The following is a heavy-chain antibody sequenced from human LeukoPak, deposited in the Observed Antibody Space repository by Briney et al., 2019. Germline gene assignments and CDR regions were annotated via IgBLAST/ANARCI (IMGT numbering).Heavy chain of an antibody. CDR3: ARVRSDIVVVPAAIDFDY. J-gene: IGHJ4*02. CDR1: GGTFSSYA. V-gene: IGHV1-18*01. Sequence: ASVKVSCKASGGTFSSYAISWVRQAPGQGLEWMGWISAYNGNTNYAQKLQGRVTMTTDTSTSTAYMELRSLRSDDTAVYYCARVRSDIVVVPAAIDFDYWGQGTLVTVSS. D-gene: IGHD2-2*02. CDR2: ISAYNGNT.